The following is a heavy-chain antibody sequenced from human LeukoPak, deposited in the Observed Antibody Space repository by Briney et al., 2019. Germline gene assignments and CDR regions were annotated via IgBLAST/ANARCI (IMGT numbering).Heavy chain of an antibody. CDR3: AKDGGDWGFDY. Sequence: QPGGSLRLSCAASGFTFNNYAMNWVRQAPGKGLEWVSSISGGGETTYYADSAKGRFTISRDNSKNTLYLQMNSLRAEDTAVYYCAKDGGDWGFDYWGQGTLVTVSS. CDR2: ISGGGETT. D-gene: IGHD2-21*02. J-gene: IGHJ4*02. CDR1: GFTFNNYA. V-gene: IGHV3-23*01.